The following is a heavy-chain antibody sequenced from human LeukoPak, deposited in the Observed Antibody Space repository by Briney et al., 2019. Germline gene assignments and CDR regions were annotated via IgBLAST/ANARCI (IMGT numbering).Heavy chain of an antibody. J-gene: IGHJ4*02. CDR1: GGTFSSYA. Sequence: GASVKVSCKASGGTFSSYAISWVRQAPGQGLEWMGVIIPMFGTANYAQKFQGRVTITADKSTTTAYMELSSLRSVDTAMYYCARVIYSGYDWGGFDYWGQGTLVTVSS. D-gene: IGHD5-12*01. V-gene: IGHV1-69*06. CDR2: IIPMFGTA. CDR3: ARVIYSGYDWGGFDY.